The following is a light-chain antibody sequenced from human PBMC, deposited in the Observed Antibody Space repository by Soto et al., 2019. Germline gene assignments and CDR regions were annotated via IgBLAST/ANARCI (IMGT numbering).Light chain of an antibody. CDR2: GAS. CDR3: QQYSVWPLVT. Sequence: EIVMTQSPATLSVSPGERATLSCRASQSVGTQLAWYQLKPGQTPRLLLFGASTRATGIPARFSGSGSGSEFTLTISSLQSEDFAVYSCQQYSVWPLVTFGGGTKVEIK. J-gene: IGKJ4*01. V-gene: IGKV3-15*01. CDR1: QSVGTQ.